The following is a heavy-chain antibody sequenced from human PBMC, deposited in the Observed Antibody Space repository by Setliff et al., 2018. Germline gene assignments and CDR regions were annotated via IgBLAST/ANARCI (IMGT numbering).Heavy chain of an antibody. V-gene: IGHV4-39*01. CDR3: ARQAVAVTFDY. J-gene: IGHJ4*02. CDR2: IYYSGST. D-gene: IGHD6-19*01. CDR1: GGSISSSSYY. Sequence: SETLSLTCAVSGGSISSSSYYWGWIRQPPGKGLEYIGSIYYSGSTYYNPSLKSRVTISVDTSKNQFSLKLSSVTAADTAVYYCARQAVAVTFDYWGQGTLVTVSS.